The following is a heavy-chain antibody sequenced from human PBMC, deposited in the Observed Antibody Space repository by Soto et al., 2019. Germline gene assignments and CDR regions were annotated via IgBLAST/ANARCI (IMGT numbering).Heavy chain of an antibody. J-gene: IGHJ4*02. CDR2: ISYDGKNK. CDR1: GFTFSTYA. D-gene: IGHD5-12*01. CDR3: ARDWSKMATFIFDY. Sequence: QVQLVESGGGVVQPGRSLRLSCDASGFTFSTYAMHWVRQAPGKGLEWMALISYDGKNKYYADSVKGRFTISRDDSRDTLYLQMNSLSAEDTALYYCARDWSKMATFIFDYWGQGILVTVSS. V-gene: IGHV3-30*04.